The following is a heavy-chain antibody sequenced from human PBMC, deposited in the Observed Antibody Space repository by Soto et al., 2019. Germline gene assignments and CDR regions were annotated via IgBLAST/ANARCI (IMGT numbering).Heavy chain of an antibody. CDR1: GFTFSSYS. Sequence: VGSLRLSCAASGFTFSSYSMNWVRQAPGRGLEWISYISFTSTTIYYADSVKGRFTISRDNAKNSLYLQMNSLRDEDTAVYYCARQYYDTTGYYYPDYWGQGTLVTVSS. J-gene: IGHJ4*02. V-gene: IGHV3-48*02. CDR2: ISFTSTTI. D-gene: IGHD3-22*01. CDR3: ARQYYDTTGYYYPDY.